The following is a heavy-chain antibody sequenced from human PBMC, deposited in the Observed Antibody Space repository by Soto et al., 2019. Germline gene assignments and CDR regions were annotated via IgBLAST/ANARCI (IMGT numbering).Heavy chain of an antibody. V-gene: IGHV4-39*01. J-gene: IGHJ6*03. D-gene: IGHD3-10*01. CDR1: GGSISSSSYY. CDR3: ARHRGLLWFGEQIRPRYYMDV. Sequence: PSETLSLTCTVSGGSISSSSYYWGWIRQPPGKGLEWIGSIYYSGSTYYNPSLKSRVTISVDTSKNQFSLKLSSVTAADTAVYYCARHRGLLWFGEQIRPRYYMDVWGKGTTVTVSS. CDR2: IYYSGST.